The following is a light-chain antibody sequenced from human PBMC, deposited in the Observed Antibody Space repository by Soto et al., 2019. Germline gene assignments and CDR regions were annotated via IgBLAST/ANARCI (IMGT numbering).Light chain of an antibody. CDR3: CSYTSSSTHV. V-gene: IGLV2-14*03. Sequence: QSALAQPASVSGSPGQSITMSCTGTSSDVGGYKFVSWYQQHPGKVPKLMIFDVNRRPSGVSDRFSGSKSGNTASLTISGLQAEDEGDYYCCSYTSSSTHVFGSGTKLTVL. J-gene: IGLJ1*01. CDR2: DVN. CDR1: SSDVGGYKF.